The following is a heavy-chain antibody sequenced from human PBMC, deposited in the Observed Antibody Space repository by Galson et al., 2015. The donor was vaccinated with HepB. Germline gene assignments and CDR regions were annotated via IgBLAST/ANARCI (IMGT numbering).Heavy chain of an antibody. CDR3: VCQLLPNWFDP. Sequence: SETLSLTCTVSGGSISSSSYYWGWIRQPPGKGLEWIGSIYYSGSTYYNPSLKSRVTISVDTSKNQFSLKLSSVTAADTAVYYCVCQLLPNWFDPWGQGTLVTVSS. J-gene: IGHJ5*02. CDR1: GGSISSSSYY. CDR2: IYYSGST. D-gene: IGHD2-2*01. V-gene: IGHV4-39*01.